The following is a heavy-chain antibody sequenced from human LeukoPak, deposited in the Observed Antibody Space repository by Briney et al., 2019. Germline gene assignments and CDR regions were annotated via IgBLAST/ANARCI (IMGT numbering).Heavy chain of an antibody. V-gene: IGHV3-30*04. CDR1: GFTFRSYA. CDR3: ARAGYGGNSVDY. Sequence: GGSQRLSCAASGFTFRSYAMHWVRQAPGKGLEWVAVISYDGSNKYYGDSVKGLFTISRDNSKNTLYLQMNSLRAEDTAVYYCARAGYGGNSVDYWGQGTLVTVSS. D-gene: IGHD4-23*01. CDR2: ISYDGSNK. J-gene: IGHJ4*02.